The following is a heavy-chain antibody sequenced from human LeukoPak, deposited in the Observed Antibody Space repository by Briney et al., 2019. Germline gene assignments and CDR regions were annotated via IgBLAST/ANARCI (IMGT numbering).Heavy chain of an antibody. D-gene: IGHD6-19*01. CDR2: ITTTGDRK. V-gene: IGHV3-23*01. CDR3: ARGWQCPEY. CDR1: GFTFRGSA. J-gene: IGHJ4*02. Sequence: PGGSLSLSCAASGFTFRGSAMNGVRQAPGKGLKWGSSITTTGDRKYYSDSVKGRFTISRDNSKNMLHLEMNSLRVEGTAVYYCARGWQCPEYWGQGTRVTVSS.